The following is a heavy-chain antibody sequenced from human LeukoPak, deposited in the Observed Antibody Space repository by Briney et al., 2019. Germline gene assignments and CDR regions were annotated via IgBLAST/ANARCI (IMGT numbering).Heavy chain of an antibody. Sequence: GASVKVSCKASGYTFTSYYMHWVRQAPGQGLEWMGIINPSGGSTSYAQKFQGRVTMTRNTSISTAYTELSSLRSEDTAVYYCARGKGSGWYHDYWGQGTLVTVSS. CDR1: GYTFTSYY. D-gene: IGHD6-19*01. CDR2: INPSGGST. J-gene: IGHJ4*02. V-gene: IGHV1-46*01. CDR3: ARGKGSGWYHDY.